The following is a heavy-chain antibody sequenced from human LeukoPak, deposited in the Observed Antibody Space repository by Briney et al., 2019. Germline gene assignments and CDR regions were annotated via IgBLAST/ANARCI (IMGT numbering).Heavy chain of an antibody. Sequence: GRSLRLSCAASGFTFSSYAMHWVRRAPGKGLEWVAVISYDGSNKYYADSVKGRFTISRDNSKNTLYLQMNSLRAEDTAVYYCARDHISGNSLDYYYYGMDVWGQGTTVTVSS. CDR3: ARDHISGNSLDYYYYGMDV. J-gene: IGHJ6*02. CDR1: GFTFSSYA. CDR2: ISYDGSNK. V-gene: IGHV3-30*04. D-gene: IGHD4-23*01.